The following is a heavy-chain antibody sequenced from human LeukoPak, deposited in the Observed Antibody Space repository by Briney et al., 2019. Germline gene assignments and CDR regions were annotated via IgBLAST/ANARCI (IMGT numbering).Heavy chain of an antibody. D-gene: IGHD3-10*01. J-gene: IGHJ4*02. Sequence: GGSLRLSCAASGFTFSSYSMNWIRQAPGKGLEWVSSISSSSSYIYYADSVKGRFTISGDNAKNSLYLQMNSLRAEDTAVYYCARDDYYGSGSFAFFDYWGQGTLVTVSS. CDR1: GFTFSSYS. CDR3: ARDDYYGSGSFAFFDY. V-gene: IGHV3-21*01. CDR2: ISSSSSYI.